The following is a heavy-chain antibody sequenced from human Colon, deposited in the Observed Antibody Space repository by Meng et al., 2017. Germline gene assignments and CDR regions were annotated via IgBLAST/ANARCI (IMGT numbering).Heavy chain of an antibody. V-gene: IGHV3-30*03. CDR3: ARGHCGGGSCSTFDY. Sequence: GESLKISCAASGFTFRGYGMSWVRQAPGKGLEWVAFISFDGTYKEYVDSVKGRFTISRDNSENTLYLQMNSLRVEDTAVYYCARGHCGGGSCSTFDYWGQGTLVTVSS. CDR2: ISFDGTYK. J-gene: IGHJ4*02. D-gene: IGHD2-15*01. CDR1: GFTFRGYG.